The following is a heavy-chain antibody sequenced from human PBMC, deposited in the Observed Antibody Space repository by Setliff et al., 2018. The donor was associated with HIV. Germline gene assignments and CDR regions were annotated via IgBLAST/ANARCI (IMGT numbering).Heavy chain of an antibody. Sequence: KPSETLSLTCTVSGGSIRSDSYYWTWIRQPAGEGLEWIGRIYSSGNTNYNPSLQSRVTLPVDTSKNQFSLTLTSVTAADTAVYYCARGGRSDGYHIASWGQGILVTVSS. D-gene: IGHD2-15*01. CDR1: GGSIRSDSYY. CDR3: ARGGRSDGYHIAS. CDR2: IYSSGNT. V-gene: IGHV4-61*02. J-gene: IGHJ4*02.